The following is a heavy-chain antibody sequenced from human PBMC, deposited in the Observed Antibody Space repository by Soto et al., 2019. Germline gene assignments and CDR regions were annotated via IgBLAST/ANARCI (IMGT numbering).Heavy chain of an antibody. CDR1: GFTFSYYW. Sequence: EVQLVESGGGLVRPGGSLRLSCAASGFTFSYYWMHWVRQAPGKGLVWVSRIHSDGSSTTYADFVKGRFIISRDNARNTVDLQMNSVRVEDTGVYYCARGDGGAFDLWGQGTVVTVSS. J-gene: IGHJ3*01. D-gene: IGHD4-17*01. V-gene: IGHV3-74*01. CDR2: IHSDGSST. CDR3: ARGDGGAFDL.